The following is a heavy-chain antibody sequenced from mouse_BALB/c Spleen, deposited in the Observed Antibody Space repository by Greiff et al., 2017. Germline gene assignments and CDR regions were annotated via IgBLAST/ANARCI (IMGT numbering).Heavy chain of an antibody. Sequence: EVKLMESGGGLVQPKGSLKLSCAASGFTFNTYAMNWVRQAPGKGLEWVARIRSKSNNYATYYADSVKDRFTISRDDSQSMLYLQMNNLKTEDTAMYYCVRCYYGSSLWYFDVWGAGTTVTVSS. CDR1: GFTFNTYA. CDR3: VRCYYGSSLWYFDV. V-gene: IGHV10-1*02. D-gene: IGHD1-1*01. J-gene: IGHJ1*01. CDR2: IRSKSNNYAT.